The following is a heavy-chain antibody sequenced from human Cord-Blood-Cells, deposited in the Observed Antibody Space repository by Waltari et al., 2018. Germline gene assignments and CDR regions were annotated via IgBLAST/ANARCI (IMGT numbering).Heavy chain of an antibody. V-gene: IGHV1-69*01. J-gene: IGHJ6*02. CDR1: GGTFSSYA. CDR2: IIPSFGTA. CDR3: ARDRITIFGVVIGVYYGMDV. Sequence: QVQLVQSGAEVKRPGSSVKVSCKASGGTFSSYAISWVRQHPGQGREWMGGIIPSFGTANYERKFQGRVTSAADESTSTAYMGLSSLRSEATAVYYCARDRITIFGVVIGVYYGMDVWGQGTTVTVSS. D-gene: IGHD3-3*01.